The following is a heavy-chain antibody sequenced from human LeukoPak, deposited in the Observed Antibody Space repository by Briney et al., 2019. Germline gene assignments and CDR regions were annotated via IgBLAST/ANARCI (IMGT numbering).Heavy chain of an antibody. CDR3: ARGSGYSSGWFDY. CDR1: GFTFSSYA. Sequence: PGGSLRLSCAASGFTFSSYAMHWVRQAPGKGLEWVAVISYDGSNKYYADSVKGRFTISRDNSKNTLYLQMNSLRAEDTAVYYCARGSGYSSGWFDYWGQGTLVTVSS. CDR2: ISYDGSNK. D-gene: IGHD6-19*01. J-gene: IGHJ5*01. V-gene: IGHV3-30-3*01.